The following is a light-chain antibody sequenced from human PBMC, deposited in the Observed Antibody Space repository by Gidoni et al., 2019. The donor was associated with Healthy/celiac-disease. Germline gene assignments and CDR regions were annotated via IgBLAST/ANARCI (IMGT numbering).Light chain of an antibody. V-gene: IGKV1-39*01. J-gene: IGKJ4*01. CDR1: QSISSY. Sequence: DIQMTQSPSSLSASVGDRVTITCRASQSISSYLNWYQQKPGKAPKLLIYAASSLQSGVPSRFSGSGSGTDVTLTISSLQPEDFAAYYCQESYSSRFGGGTKVEIK. CDR3: QESYSSR. CDR2: AAS.